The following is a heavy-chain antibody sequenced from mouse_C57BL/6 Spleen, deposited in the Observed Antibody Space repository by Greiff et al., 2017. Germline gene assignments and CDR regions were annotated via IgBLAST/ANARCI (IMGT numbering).Heavy chain of an antibody. Sequence: VQLQESGPELVKPGASVKISCKASGCTFTDYYINWVKQRPGQGLEWIGWIFPGSGSTYYNEKFKGKATLTVDKSSSTAYMLLSSLTSEDSAVYFCAREGFQLTGVLAYWGQGTLVTVSA. CDR2: IFPGSGST. V-gene: IGHV1-75*01. CDR3: AREGFQLTGVLAY. D-gene: IGHD4-1*01. CDR1: GCTFTDYY. J-gene: IGHJ3*01.